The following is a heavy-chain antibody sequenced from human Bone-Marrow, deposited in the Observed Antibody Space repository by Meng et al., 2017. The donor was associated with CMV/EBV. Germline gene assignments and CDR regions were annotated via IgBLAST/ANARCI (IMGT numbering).Heavy chain of an antibody. Sequence: SETLSLTCAVYGGSFSGYYWGWIRQPPGKGLEWIGSVYYSESTSQNPSLKRRVTISVDTSKNQFSLELRSVTAADTAVYYCARSPGYPREFGYWGQGTLVTVSS. CDR2: VYYSEST. D-gene: IGHD3-10*01. V-gene: IGHV4-34*01. J-gene: IGHJ4*02. CDR1: GGSFSGYY. CDR3: ARSPGYPREFGY.